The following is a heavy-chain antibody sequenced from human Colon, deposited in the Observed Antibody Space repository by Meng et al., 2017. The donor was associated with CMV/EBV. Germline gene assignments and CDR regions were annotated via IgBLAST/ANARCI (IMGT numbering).Heavy chain of an antibody. CDR3: ADPPSGY. CDR2: VHHSGTT. Sequence: QVQLQESGPGLVKPSGTLSLTCAVSGDPITSSHNWWNWVRQPPGKGLEWIGEVHHSGTTNYNPSLESRVTISVDKTKNQFSLKLTSVTAADTAVYYCADPPSGYWGQGTLVTVSS. V-gene: IGHV4-4*02. CDR1: GDPITSSHNW. J-gene: IGHJ4*02.